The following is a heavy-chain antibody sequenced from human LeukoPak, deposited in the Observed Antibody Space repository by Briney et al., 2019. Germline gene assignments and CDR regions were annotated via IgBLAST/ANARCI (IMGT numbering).Heavy chain of an antibody. V-gene: IGHV3-7*03. J-gene: IGHJ4*02. Sequence: GGSLKLSCAASGFSFSSNWMSWVRQAPGKGLEWVANIKQDGSEKYYVDSVKGRFTISRDNAKNSLYLQMNSLRAEDTAIYYCARDERLLSFLKWGQGTLVTVS. CDR1: GFSFSSNW. CDR3: ARDERLLSFLK. CDR2: IKQDGSEK. D-gene: IGHD3-3*01.